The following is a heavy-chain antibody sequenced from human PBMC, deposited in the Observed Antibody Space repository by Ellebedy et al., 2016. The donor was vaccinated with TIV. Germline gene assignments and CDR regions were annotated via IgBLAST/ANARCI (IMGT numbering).Heavy chain of an antibody. J-gene: IGHJ4*02. V-gene: IGHV4-30-4*01. Sequence: SETLSLTCTVSGGSVSRVDSYWSWIRQPPGKGLEWIAYIHYTGPTYYNPSLKSRLGISLDTSKNQLSLRLSSVSAADTAVYFCARGLQPFTGTPFDHWGQGALVTVST. CDR2: IHYTGPT. CDR1: GGSVSRVDSY. D-gene: IGHD1-1*01. CDR3: ARGLQPFTGTPFDH.